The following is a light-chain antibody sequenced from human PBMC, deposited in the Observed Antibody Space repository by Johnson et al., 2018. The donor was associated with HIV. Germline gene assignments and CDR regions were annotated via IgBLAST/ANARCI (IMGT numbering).Light chain of an antibody. J-gene: IGLJ1*01. CDR2: DND. CDR3: GTCDASLSVNV. V-gene: IGLV1-51*02. CDR1: SSNIGNNY. Sequence: HSVLTQPPSVSAAPGQKVTISCSGSSSNIGNNYVSWYQQLPGTAPKLLIYDNDRRPSGVPDRFSGSKSGTSATLDITGLQSGVEADYYCGTCDASLSVNVFGPGTKVTVL.